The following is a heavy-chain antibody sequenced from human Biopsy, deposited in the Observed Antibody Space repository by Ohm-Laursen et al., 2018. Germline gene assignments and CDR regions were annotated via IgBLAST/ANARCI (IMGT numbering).Heavy chain of an antibody. J-gene: IGHJ4*02. Sequence: SSVKVSCKASGGGFKSYALSWVRQAPGQGLEWLGGFIPITRTMKSAQRLEGRLTMTADTSTDTDFLELSSLRAEDTAVYYCAGTRSSGFVPQNPRIFDYWGPGTLVTVSS. V-gene: IGHV1-69*06. CDR2: FIPITRTM. D-gene: IGHD6-25*01. CDR3: AGTRSSGFVPQNPRIFDY. CDR1: GGGFKSYA.